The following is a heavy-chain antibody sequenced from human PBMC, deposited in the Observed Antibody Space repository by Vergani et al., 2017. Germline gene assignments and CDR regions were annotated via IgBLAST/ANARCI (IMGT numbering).Heavy chain of an antibody. CDR3: ARGLRSSTSQRYFDY. V-gene: IGHV4-59*08. D-gene: IGHD2-2*01. J-gene: IGHJ4*02. CDR1: GGSLTPYY. Sequence: QVRLQESGPGLVRPSETLALTCTVSGGSLTPYYWSWIRQSPGKGLEWIGNIYYNGRTKYNPSLKSRATISADTSKDHFSLKLSSVTAADTAVYYCARGLRSSTSQRYFDYWGQGTLVTVSS. CDR2: IYYNGRT.